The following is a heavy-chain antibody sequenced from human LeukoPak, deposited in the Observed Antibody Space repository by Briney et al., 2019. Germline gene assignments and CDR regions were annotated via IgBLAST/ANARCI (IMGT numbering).Heavy chain of an antibody. CDR1: GGSISSHY. CDR2: FSASGNS. CDR3: ARYSVRYYYDSSGPADAFDI. V-gene: IGHV4-4*07. D-gene: IGHD3-22*01. Sequence: SETLSLTCTVSGGSISSHYWSWIRQPAGKGLEWIGRFSASGNSNYNPSLKSRLTISVDTSKNQFSLKLTSVTAADTAVYFCARYSVRYYYDSSGPADAFDIWGQGTMVTVSS. J-gene: IGHJ3*02.